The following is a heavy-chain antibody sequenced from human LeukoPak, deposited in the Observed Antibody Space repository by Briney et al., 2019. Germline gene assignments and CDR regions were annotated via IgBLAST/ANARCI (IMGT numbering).Heavy chain of an antibody. CDR2: IYYSGNA. D-gene: IGHD3-22*01. CDR3: ARTSSSQYYYDSSGIFDS. J-gene: IGHJ4*02. Sequence: PSETLSLTCTVSGGSISSSNYYWGWIRQRPGKGLEWIGNIYYSGNAYYNPSLKSRVTISVDTSKNQFSLKLSSVTAADTAVYYCARTSSSQYYYDSSGIFDSWGQGTLVTVSS. V-gene: IGHV4-39*07. CDR1: GGSISSSNYY.